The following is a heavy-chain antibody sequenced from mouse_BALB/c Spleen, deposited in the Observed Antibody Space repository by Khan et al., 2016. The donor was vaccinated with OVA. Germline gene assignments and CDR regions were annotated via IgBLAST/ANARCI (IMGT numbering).Heavy chain of an antibody. D-gene: IGHD1-1*01. CDR2: INPNNGDT. V-gene: IGHV1-18*01. CDR1: GYTFTEYT. J-gene: IGHJ3*01. CDR3: ARWYFGSTWFAY. Sequence: EVQLQQSGPELVKPGASVKISCKTSGYTFTEYTMHWVKQSHGKSLEWIGGINPNNGDTNYSQKFKGKATLTVDKSSSTAYMEFRSLASEDSAVYCCARWYFGSTWFAYWGQGTLVTVSA.